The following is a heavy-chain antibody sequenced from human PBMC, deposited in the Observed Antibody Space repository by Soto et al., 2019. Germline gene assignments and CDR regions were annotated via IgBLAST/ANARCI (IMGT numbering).Heavy chain of an antibody. CDR3: ARERGSYCSSTSCYAGDYYYYGMDV. CDR1: GYTFTSYA. CDR2: INAGNGNT. D-gene: IGHD2-2*01. V-gene: IGHV1-3*01. Sequence: QVQLVQSGAEVKKPGASVKVSCKASGYTFTSYAMHWVRQAPGQRLEWMGWINAGNGNTKYSQKFQGRVTITRDTSASTAYMELSSLRSGDTAVYYCARERGSYCSSTSCYAGDYYYYGMDVWGQGTTVTVSS. J-gene: IGHJ6*02.